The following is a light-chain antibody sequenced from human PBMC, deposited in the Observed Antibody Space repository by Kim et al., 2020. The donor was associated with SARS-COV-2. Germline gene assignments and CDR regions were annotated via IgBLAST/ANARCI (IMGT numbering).Light chain of an antibody. J-gene: IGLJ3*02. CDR2: HKY. CDR1: SLRNYY. CDR3: NSRDSSGNLVV. Sequence: SSELTQDPAVSVALGQTVRITCQGDSLRNYYASWYQQKPGQAPVLLIYHKYYRASGIPDRFFGSSSGNTASLTITGAQAGDEADYYCNSRDSSGNLVVFGGGTQLTVL. V-gene: IGLV3-19*01.